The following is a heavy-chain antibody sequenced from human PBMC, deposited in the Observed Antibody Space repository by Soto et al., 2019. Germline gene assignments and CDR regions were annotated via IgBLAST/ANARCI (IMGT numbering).Heavy chain of an antibody. D-gene: IGHD2-8*02. V-gene: IGHV4-34*01. CDR1: GGSFSGSF. CDR2: INHSGST. CDR3: AIHKITGLFAY. J-gene: IGHJ4*02. Sequence: SETMSITCAVYGGSFSGSFWTWIRQPPGTGLEWIGEINHSGSTNYNPSLKSRVTISVDTSKNQFSLKLTSVTAADTAVYYGAIHKITGLFAYRGQGTLVTGSS.